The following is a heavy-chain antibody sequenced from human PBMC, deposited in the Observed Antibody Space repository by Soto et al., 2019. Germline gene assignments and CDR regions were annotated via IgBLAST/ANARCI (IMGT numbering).Heavy chain of an antibody. CDR2: IWYDGSNK. CDR3: ARSVWIQLWPQPFDY. V-gene: IGHV3-33*01. Sequence: GGSLRLSCAASGFTFSSYGMHWVRQAPGKGLEWVAVIWYDGSNKYYADSVKGRFTISRDNSKNTLYLQMNSLRAEDTAVYYCARSVWIQLWPQPFDYWGQGTLVTVSS. CDR1: GFTFSSYG. J-gene: IGHJ4*02. D-gene: IGHD5-18*01.